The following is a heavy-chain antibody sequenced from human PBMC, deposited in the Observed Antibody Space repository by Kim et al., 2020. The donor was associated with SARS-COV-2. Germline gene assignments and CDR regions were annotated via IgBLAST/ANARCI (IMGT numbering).Heavy chain of an antibody. CDR1: GYTFTGYY. J-gene: IGHJ6*02. CDR2: INPNSGGT. CDR3: ARAPGAPVSGYDLGTLYYYYYGMDV. Sequence: ASVKVSCKASGYTFTGYYMHWVRQAPGQGLEWMGRINPNSGGTNYAQKFQGRVTMTRDTSISTAYMELSRLRSDDTAVYYCARAPGAPVSGYDLGTLYYYYYGMDVWGQGTTVTVSS. V-gene: IGHV1-2*06. D-gene: IGHD5-12*01.